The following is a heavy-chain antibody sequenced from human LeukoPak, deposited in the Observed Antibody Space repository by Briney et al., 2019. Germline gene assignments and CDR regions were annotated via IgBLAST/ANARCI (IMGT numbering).Heavy chain of an antibody. CDR3: ARVRYDFWSGYTNWFDP. Sequence: PSETLSLTCAGYGGSFSGYYWSWIRQPPEKGLEWIGEINHSGSTNYNPSLKSRVTISVDTSKNQFSLKLSSVTAADTAVYYCARVRYDFWSGYTNWFDPWGQGTLVTVSS. CDR2: INHSGST. CDR1: GGSFSGYY. D-gene: IGHD3-3*01. V-gene: IGHV4-34*01. J-gene: IGHJ5*02.